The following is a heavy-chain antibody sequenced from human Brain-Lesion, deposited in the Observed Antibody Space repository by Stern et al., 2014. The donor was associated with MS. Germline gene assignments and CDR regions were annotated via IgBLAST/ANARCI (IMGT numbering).Heavy chain of an antibody. Sequence: QMQLVQSGPGLVKPSETLSLTCSVSGGSISRSTYYWGWIRQPPGKGLEWIGSIYYSGTTYYNPSLKSRVTLDTSTNQFSLRLTSVTAADTAVYYCARHDGWLPHYWSQGTLVTVSS. CDR2: IYYSGTT. V-gene: IGHV4-39*01. CDR1: GGSISRSTYY. D-gene: IGHD5-12*01. J-gene: IGHJ4*02. CDR3: ARHDGWLPHY.